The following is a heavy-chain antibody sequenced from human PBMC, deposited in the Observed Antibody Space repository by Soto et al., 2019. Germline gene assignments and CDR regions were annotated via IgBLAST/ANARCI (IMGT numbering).Heavy chain of an antibody. CDR3: ARERITMVRGVFYYYGMDV. J-gene: IGHJ6*02. V-gene: IGHV3-33*01. Sequence: QVQLVESGGGVVQPGRSLRLSCAASGFTFSSYGMHWVRQAPGKGLEWVAVIWYDGSNKYYADSVKGRFTISRDNSKNTLYLQMNILRAEDTAVYYCARERITMVRGVFYYYGMDVWGQGTTVTVSS. CDR1: GFTFSSYG. D-gene: IGHD3-10*01. CDR2: IWYDGSNK.